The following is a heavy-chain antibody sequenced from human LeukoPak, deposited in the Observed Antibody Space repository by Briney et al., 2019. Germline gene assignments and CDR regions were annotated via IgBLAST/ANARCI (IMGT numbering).Heavy chain of an antibody. D-gene: IGHD1-20*01. CDR1: GISFSTYA. J-gene: IGHJ4*02. CDR2: ISGSGRSP. CDR3: VKETGITGAGDC. Sequence: GGSLRLSCTASGISFSTYAMSWVRQTPGKGLEWVSAISGSGRSPYYADSVKGHFTISRDNSKNTLYLQMNSLRAEDTAVYYCVKETGITGAGDCWGQGTLVTVSS. V-gene: IGHV3-23*01.